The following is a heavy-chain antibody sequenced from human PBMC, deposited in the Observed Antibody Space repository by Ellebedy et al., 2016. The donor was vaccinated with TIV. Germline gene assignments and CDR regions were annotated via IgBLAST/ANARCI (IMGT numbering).Heavy chain of an antibody. CDR3: ARNVLIFTFDKWYSDL. V-gene: IGHV3-30*03. D-gene: IGHD3/OR15-3a*01. Sequence: GESLKISCAASGFTFSSYGMHWVRQAPGKGLEWVAAISYDRSEIYYADSVKGRFTISRDNAKNSLYLQMNSLRAEDTAVYYCARNVLIFTFDKWYSDLWGRGTLVTVSS. CDR2: ISYDRSEI. CDR1: GFTFSSYG. J-gene: IGHJ2*01.